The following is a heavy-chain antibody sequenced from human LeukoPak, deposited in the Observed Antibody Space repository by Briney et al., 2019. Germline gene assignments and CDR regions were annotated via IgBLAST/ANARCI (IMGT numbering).Heavy chain of an antibody. D-gene: IGHD3-10*01. CDR1: GGSISSGSYY. CDR3: ARGQPGSGGY. CDR2: IYTSGST. Sequence: SETLSLTCTVSGGSISSGSYYWSWIRQPAGKGLEWIGRIYTSGSTNFNPSLKSRVTISVDTSKNQFSLKLSSVTAADTAVYYCARGQPGSGGYWGQGTLVTVSS. V-gene: IGHV4-61*02. J-gene: IGHJ4*02.